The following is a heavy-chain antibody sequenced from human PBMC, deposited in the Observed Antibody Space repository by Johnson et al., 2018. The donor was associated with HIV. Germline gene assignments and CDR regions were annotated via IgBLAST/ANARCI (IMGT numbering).Heavy chain of an antibody. CDR1: RFTFSNYG. D-gene: IGHD2-2*01. CDR2: ISSDGSNK. Sequence: QVQLVESGGGVVQPGRSLRLSCATSRFTFSNYGMHWVRQAPGKGLEWVAVISSDGSNKYYADSVKGRFIISRDNSKKTLYLQMNSLTTDDTAVYYCARPAIVVLPAGVFDMLGPGTMVTVSS. J-gene: IGHJ3*02. CDR3: ARPAIVVLPAGVFDM. V-gene: IGHV3-30*03.